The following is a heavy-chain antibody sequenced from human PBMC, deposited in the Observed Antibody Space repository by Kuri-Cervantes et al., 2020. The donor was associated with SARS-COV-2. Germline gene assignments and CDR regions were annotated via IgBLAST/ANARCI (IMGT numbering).Heavy chain of an antibody. CDR2: NYYSGST. Sequence: GSLRLSSTVSGGSISSHYWSWIRQPPGKGLEWIGYNYYSGSTNYNPSLKSRVTISVDTSKNQFSLHLGSVTAADTAVYYCARAYGFLRYIYYMDVWGRGTTVTVSS. CDR3: ARAYGFLRYIYYMDV. D-gene: IGHD4-17*01. J-gene: IGHJ6*03. V-gene: IGHV4-59*11. CDR1: GGSISSHY.